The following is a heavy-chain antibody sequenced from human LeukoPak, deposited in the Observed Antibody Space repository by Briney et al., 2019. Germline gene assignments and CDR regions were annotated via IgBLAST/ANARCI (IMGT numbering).Heavy chain of an antibody. CDR2: IYTTGST. V-gene: IGHV4-4*07. J-gene: IGHJ4*02. CDR3: ARQLAAAGTAGFDY. CDR1: GVSISYYY. D-gene: IGHD6-13*01. Sequence: PSETLSLTCSVSGVSISYYYWTWIRQPAGKGLEWIGRIYTTGSTNYNPSLKSRATMSVDTSKNQFSLKLSSVAAADTAVYYCARQLAAAGTAGFDYWGQGTLVTVSS.